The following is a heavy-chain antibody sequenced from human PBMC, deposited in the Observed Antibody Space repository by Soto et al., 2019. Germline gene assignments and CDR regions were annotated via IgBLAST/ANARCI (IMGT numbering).Heavy chain of an antibody. CDR1: GFTFSSYW. CDR3: ARAHYYRAFDI. CDR2: INSDGSST. J-gene: IGHJ3*02. Sequence: GGSLRLSCAASGFTFSSYWMHWVRQAPGKGLVWVSRINSDGSSTSYADSVKGRFTISRDNAKNTLYLQMNSLRAEDTAEYYCARAHYYRAFDIWGQGTMVTVSS. D-gene: IGHD3-10*01. V-gene: IGHV3-74*01.